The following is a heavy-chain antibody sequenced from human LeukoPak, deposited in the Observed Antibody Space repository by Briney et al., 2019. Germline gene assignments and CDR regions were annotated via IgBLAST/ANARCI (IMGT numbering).Heavy chain of an antibody. CDR2: INPNSGGT. V-gene: IGHV1-2*04. D-gene: IGHD6-6*01. CDR1: GYTFTGYY. CDR3: ALDRYSSSPFDY. Sequence: ASVKVSCKASGYTFTGYYMHWVRQAPGQGLEWMGWINPNSGGTNYAQKFQGWVTMTTDTSTSTAYMELRSLRSDDTAVYYCALDRYSSSPFDYWGQGTLVTVS. J-gene: IGHJ4*02.